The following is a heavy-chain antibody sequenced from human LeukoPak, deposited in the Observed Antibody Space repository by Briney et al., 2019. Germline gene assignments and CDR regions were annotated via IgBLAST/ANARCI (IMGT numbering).Heavy chain of an antibody. D-gene: IGHD3-10*02. CDR2: LYTGGST. V-gene: IGHV3-53*01. Sequence: GGSLRLSCAASGFTVSINYMSWVRQAPGKGLEWVSVLYTGGSTHYADSVKGRFTISRDNSKNTLYLQMNSLRAEDTAVYYCAELGITMIGGVWGKGTTVTISS. CDR1: GFTVSINY. J-gene: IGHJ6*04. CDR3: AELGITMIGGV.